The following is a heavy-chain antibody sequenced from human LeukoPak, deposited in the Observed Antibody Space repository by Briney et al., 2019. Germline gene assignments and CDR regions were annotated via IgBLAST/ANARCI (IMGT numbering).Heavy chain of an antibody. Sequence: ASVKVSCKASGYIFTNYGISWVRQAPGQGLEWMGWISGYNGDTNYAQKLQGRVTMTTDTSTSTAYMELRSLRSDDTAVYYCARGGYSYGYMGYFDYWGQGTLVTVSS. CDR1: GYIFTNYG. J-gene: IGHJ4*02. V-gene: IGHV1-18*01. CDR3: ARGGYSYGYMGYFDY. D-gene: IGHD5-18*01. CDR2: ISGYNGDT.